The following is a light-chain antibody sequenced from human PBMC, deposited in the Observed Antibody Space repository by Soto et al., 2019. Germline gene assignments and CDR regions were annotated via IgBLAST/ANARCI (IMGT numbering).Light chain of an antibody. CDR1: QSVSRNS. CDR2: DIS. V-gene: IGKV3-20*01. CDR3: QQYGSAPVT. J-gene: IGKJ4*01. Sequence: EIVLTQSPDTLSLSPGERATLSCRASQSVSRNSLAWYQQKRGQAPRLLIYDISSRATGIPDRFSGGGSGPDFTLTISRLEPADFVVYYCQQYGSAPVTFGGGTKVEIK.